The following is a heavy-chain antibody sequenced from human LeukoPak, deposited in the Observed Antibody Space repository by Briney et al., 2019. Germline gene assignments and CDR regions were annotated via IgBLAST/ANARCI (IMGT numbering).Heavy chain of an antibody. Sequence: GGSLRLSCAASGSTFSRYGMLWVRQAPGKGLEWVAVISYDGSNTYYADSVKGRFTISRDNSKNTLYLQMNSLRAGDTAVYYCARTLMEQVVRGGFDYWGQGTQVTVSS. V-gene: IGHV3-30*03. J-gene: IGHJ4*02. CDR1: GSTFSRYG. CDR2: ISYDGSNT. D-gene: IGHD3-10*01. CDR3: ARTLMEQVVRGGFDY.